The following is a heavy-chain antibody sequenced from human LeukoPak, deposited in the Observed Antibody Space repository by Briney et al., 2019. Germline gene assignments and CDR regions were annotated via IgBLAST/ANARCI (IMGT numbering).Heavy chain of an antibody. CDR3: ARSRRGYSYGLGLYYMDV. CDR2: IIPIFGTA. Sequence: SVKVSCKASGGTFSSYAISWVRQAPGQGLEWMGGIIPIFGTANYAQKFQGRVTITTDESTSTAYMELSSLRSEDTAVYYCARSRRGYSYGLGLYYMDVWGKGTTVAVSS. V-gene: IGHV1-69*05. CDR1: GGTFSSYA. D-gene: IGHD5-18*01. J-gene: IGHJ6*03.